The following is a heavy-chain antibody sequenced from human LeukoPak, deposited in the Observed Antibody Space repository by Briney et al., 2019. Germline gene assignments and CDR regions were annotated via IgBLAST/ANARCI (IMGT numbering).Heavy chain of an antibody. J-gene: IGHJ6*03. CDR2: IYPGDSDT. CDR3: ARHGPSAAGISFPYYYYYYMDV. D-gene: IGHD6-13*01. V-gene: IGHV5-51*01. CDR1: GYSFTSYW. Sequence: GESLKISCKGSGYSFTSYWIGWVRQMPGKGLEWMGIIYPGDSDTRYSPSFQGQVTISADKSISTAYLQWSSLKASDTAMYYCARHGPSAAGISFPYYYYYYMDVWGKGTTVTVSS.